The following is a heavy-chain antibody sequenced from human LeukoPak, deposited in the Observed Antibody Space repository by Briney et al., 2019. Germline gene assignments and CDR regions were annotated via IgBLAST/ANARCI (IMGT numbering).Heavy chain of an antibody. CDR2: IKSKVYAGTT. V-gene: IGHV3-49*03. CDR1: GFSFGDYA. CDR3: TRDLRVSHPGQYYYIDV. D-gene: IGHD3-3*01. J-gene: IGHJ6*03. Sequence: GGSLRLSCTTSGFSFGDYAVSWFRQAPGKGLEWIGFIKSKVYAGTTDYAASLKGRFTISRDDSRSIAYLQINSLKTEDTAVYYCTRDLRVSHPGQYYYIDVWGTGTTVTVSS.